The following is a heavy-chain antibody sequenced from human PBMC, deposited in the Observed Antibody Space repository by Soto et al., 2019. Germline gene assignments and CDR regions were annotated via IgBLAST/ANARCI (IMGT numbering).Heavy chain of an antibody. Sequence: GGSLRLSCAASGFTFSSYAMSWVRQAPGKGLEWVSAISGSGGSTYYADSVKGRFTTSRDNSKNTLYLQMNSLRGEDTAVYYCAKDFSFYYDSSGYYYSWGQGTLVTVSS. D-gene: IGHD3-22*01. CDR2: ISGSGGST. J-gene: IGHJ4*02. CDR1: GFTFSSYA. V-gene: IGHV3-23*01. CDR3: AKDFSFYYDSSGYYYS.